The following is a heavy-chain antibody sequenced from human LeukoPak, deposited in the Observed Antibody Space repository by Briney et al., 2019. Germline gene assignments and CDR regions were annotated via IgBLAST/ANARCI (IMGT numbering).Heavy chain of an antibody. V-gene: IGHV4-34*01. CDR3: ARARGYCSGGSCYGRSYYYYMDV. CDR2: INHSGST. Sequence: SETLSLTCAVYGGSFSGYYWSWIRQPPGKGLEWIGEINHSGSTNYNPSLKSRVTISVDTSKNQSSLKLSSVTAADTAVYYCARARGYCSGGSCYGRSYYYYMDVWGKGTTVTVSS. CDR1: GGSFSGYY. J-gene: IGHJ6*03. D-gene: IGHD2-15*01.